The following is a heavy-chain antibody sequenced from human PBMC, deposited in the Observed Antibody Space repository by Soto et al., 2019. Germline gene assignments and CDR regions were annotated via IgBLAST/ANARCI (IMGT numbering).Heavy chain of an antibody. CDR1: GGSISSSSYY. CDR3: ARLEGLATISYYFDY. Sequence: SETLSLTCTVSGGSISSSSYYWGWIRQPPGKGLEWIGSIYYSGNTYYNPSLKTRVTISLDKSKSQFSLKLNSVTAADSAVYFCARLEGLATISYYFDYWGQGTLVTVSS. D-gene: IGHD3-9*01. CDR2: IYYSGNT. J-gene: IGHJ4*02. V-gene: IGHV4-39*01.